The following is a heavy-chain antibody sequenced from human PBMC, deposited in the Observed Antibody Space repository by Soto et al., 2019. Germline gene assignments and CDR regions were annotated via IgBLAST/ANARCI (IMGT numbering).Heavy chain of an antibody. V-gene: IGHV1-2*02. CDR1: GYTFTRYY. D-gene: IGHD3-22*01. Sequence: ASVKVSCKASGYTFTRYYMHWVRQAPGQGLEWMGWINPNSGGTNYAQKFQGRVTMTRDTSISTAYMELSRLRSDDTAVYYCARDRVRYSDSSGLPWYFDYGGQGTLVTVAS. CDR3: ARDRVRYSDSSGLPWYFDY. CDR2: INPNSGGT. J-gene: IGHJ4*02.